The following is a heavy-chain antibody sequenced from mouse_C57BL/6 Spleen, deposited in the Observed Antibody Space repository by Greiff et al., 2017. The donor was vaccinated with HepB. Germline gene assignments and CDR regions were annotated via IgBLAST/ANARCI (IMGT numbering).Heavy chain of an antibody. V-gene: IGHV3-6*01. CDR3: ARDMGTGYFDY. Sequence: EVQRVESGPGLVKPSQSLSLTCSVTGYSITSGYYWNWIRQFPGNKLEWMGYISYDGSNNYNPSLKNRISITRDTSKNQFFLKLNSVTTEDTATYYCARDMGTGYFDYWGQGTTLTVSS. CDR2: ISYDGSN. CDR1: GYSITSGYY. J-gene: IGHJ2*01. D-gene: IGHD2-1*01.